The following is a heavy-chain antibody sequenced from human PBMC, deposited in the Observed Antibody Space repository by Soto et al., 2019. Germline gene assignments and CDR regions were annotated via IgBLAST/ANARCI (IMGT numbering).Heavy chain of an antibody. V-gene: IGHV1-69*06. CDR2: IIPIFGTA. J-gene: IGHJ4*02. CDR1: GGTFSSYA. D-gene: IGHD2-21*02. Sequence: QVQLVQSGAEVKKPGSSVKVSCKASGGTFSSYAISWVRQAPGQGLEWMGGIIPIFGTANYAQKFQGRVTITADKSTSTAYIELSSLRSEDTAVYYCARAQGGKTYCGGDCYSGGFDYWGQGTLVTVSS. CDR3: ARAQGGKTYCGGDCYSGGFDY.